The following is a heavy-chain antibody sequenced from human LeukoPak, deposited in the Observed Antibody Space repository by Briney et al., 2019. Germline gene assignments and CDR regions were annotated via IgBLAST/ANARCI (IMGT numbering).Heavy chain of an antibody. Sequence: ASVKVSCKASGGTFSSYAISWVRQAPGQGLEWMGGIIPNTGDTNYAQKFQGRVTMTRDTSISTAYMELRRLRSDDTAVYYCARVRNIAAADFDYWGQGTLVTVSS. J-gene: IGHJ4*02. CDR1: GGTFSSYA. CDR2: IIPNTGDT. CDR3: ARVRNIAAADFDY. D-gene: IGHD6-13*01. V-gene: IGHV1-2*02.